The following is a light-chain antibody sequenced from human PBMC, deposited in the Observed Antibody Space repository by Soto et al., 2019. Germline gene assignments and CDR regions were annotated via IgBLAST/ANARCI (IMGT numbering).Light chain of an antibody. CDR3: TSSTAKNTLV. CDR2: DVN. V-gene: IGLV2-14*01. J-gene: IGLJ1*01. Sequence: QSALTQPASVSGSPGQSITISCSGPTSDIHDFNSISWYRHHPGKAPRLVVYDVNKRPSGISPRFSGSKSGLTASLTISGLQGEDEADYFCTSSTAKNTLVFGTGTKVTVL. CDR1: TSDIHDFNS.